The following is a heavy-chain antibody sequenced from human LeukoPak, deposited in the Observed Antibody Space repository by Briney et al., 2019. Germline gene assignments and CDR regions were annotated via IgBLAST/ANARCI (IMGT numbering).Heavy chain of an antibody. V-gene: IGHV1-69*13. J-gene: IGHJ4*02. Sequence: SVKVSCKASGGTFSSYAISWVRQAPGQGLEWMGVIIPIFGTANYAQKFQGRVTITADESTSTAYMELSSLRSDDTAVYYCARAGGRCSSTSCHALSPDYWGQGTLVTVSS. D-gene: IGHD2-2*01. CDR3: ARAGGRCSSTSCHALSPDY. CDR1: GGTFSSYA. CDR2: IIPIFGTA.